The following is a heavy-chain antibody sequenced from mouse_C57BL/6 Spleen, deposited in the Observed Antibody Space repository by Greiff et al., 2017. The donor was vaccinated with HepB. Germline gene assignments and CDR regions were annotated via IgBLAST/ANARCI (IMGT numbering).Heavy chain of an antibody. Sequence: VQLKESGPGLVQPSQSLSITCTVSGFSLTSYGVHWVRQSPGKGLEWLGVIWSGGSTDYNAAFISRLSISKDNSKSQVFFKMNSLQADDTAIYYCASPYDGYYGGAMDYWGQGTSVTVSS. V-gene: IGHV2-2*01. J-gene: IGHJ4*01. CDR3: ASPYDGYYGGAMDY. D-gene: IGHD2-3*01. CDR2: IWSGGST. CDR1: GFSLTSYG.